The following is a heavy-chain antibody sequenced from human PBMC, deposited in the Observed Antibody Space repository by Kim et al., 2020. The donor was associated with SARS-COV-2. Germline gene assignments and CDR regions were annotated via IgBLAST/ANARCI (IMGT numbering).Heavy chain of an antibody. Sequence: GGSLRLSCAASGFTFSSYGMHWVRQAPGKWLEWVAVISYDGSNKYYADSVKGRFTISRDNSKNTLYLQMNSLRAEDTAVYYCAKDLDIVVVVAATRYYYYGMDVWGQGTTVTVSS. V-gene: IGHV3-30*18. J-gene: IGHJ6*02. CDR2: ISYDGSNK. D-gene: IGHD2-15*01. CDR3: AKDLDIVVVVAATRYYYYGMDV. CDR1: GFTFSSYG.